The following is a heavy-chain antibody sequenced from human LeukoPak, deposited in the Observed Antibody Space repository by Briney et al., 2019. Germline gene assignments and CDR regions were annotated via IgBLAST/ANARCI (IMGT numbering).Heavy chain of an antibody. V-gene: IGHV3-7*01. CDR2: IKQDGSEK. J-gene: IGHJ5*02. D-gene: IGHD4-17*01. CDR1: GFTFSSFW. Sequence: GGSLRLSCAASGFTFSSFWMSWVRQAPGKGLERVANIKQDGSEKYYVDSVKGRFTISRDNAKNSLYLQMNSLRAEHTAVYYCAREDYGDDNWFDPWGQGTLVTVSS. CDR3: AREDYGDDNWFDP.